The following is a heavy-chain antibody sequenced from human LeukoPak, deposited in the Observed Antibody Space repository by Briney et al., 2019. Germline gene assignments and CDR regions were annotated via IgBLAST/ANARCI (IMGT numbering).Heavy chain of an antibody. CDR3: VKDQVAAAPFDP. Sequence: PGGSLRLSCPASGFTFSSYAMHWVRQAPGKGLEWVAAISYNESNKYYANSMKGRFTISGDNSKNTLYLQMNSLGAEDSAVYYCVKDQVAAAPFDPWGQGNLVTVSS. D-gene: IGHD6-13*01. CDR2: ISYNESNK. V-gene: IGHV3-30-3*01. CDR1: GFTFSSYA. J-gene: IGHJ5*02.